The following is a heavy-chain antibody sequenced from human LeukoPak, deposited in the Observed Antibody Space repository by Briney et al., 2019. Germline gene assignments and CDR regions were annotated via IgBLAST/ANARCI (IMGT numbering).Heavy chain of an antibody. J-gene: IGHJ4*02. CDR3: ARDYRDLWSGYYLTYYFDY. CDR2: IWYDGSNK. V-gene: IGHV3-33*01. D-gene: IGHD3-3*01. Sequence: PGGSLRLSCAASGFTFSSYGMHWVRQAPGKGLEWVAVIWYDGSNKYYADSVKGRFTISRDNSKNTLYLQMNSLRAEDTAVYYCARDYRDLWSGYYLTYYFDYWGQGTLVTVSS. CDR1: GFTFSSYG.